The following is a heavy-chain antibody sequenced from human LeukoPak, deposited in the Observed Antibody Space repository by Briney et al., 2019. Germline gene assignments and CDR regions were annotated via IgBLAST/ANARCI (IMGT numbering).Heavy chain of an antibody. D-gene: IGHD3-3*01. CDR1: GYSISSGYY. CDR2: IHQSGST. CDR3: ARDRTIRSGAFDV. Sequence: PSETLSLTCSVSGYSISSGYYWGWIRQPPGKGLEWIGSIHQSGSTYYNPSLRSRVTISKDRSENHYSLKLESVTAADTAVYYCARDRTIRSGAFDVWGQGALVTVSS. J-gene: IGHJ3*01. V-gene: IGHV4-38-2*02.